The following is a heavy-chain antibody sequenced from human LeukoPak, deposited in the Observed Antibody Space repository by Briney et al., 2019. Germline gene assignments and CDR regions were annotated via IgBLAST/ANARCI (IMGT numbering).Heavy chain of an antibody. CDR3: ARDIYDSSGDAFDI. V-gene: IGHV3-11*04. D-gene: IGHD3-22*01. J-gene: IGHJ3*02. Sequence: KAGGSLRLSCAASGFTFSDCYMSWIRQAPGKGLEWVSYISSSGSTIYHADSVKGRFTISRDNAKNSLYLQMNSLRAEDTAVYYCARDIYDSSGDAFDIWGQGTMVTVSS. CDR1: GFTFSDCY. CDR2: ISSSGSTI.